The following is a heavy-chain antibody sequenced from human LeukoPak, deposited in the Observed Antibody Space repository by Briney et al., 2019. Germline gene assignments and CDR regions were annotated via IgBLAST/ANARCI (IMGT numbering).Heavy chain of an antibody. D-gene: IGHD3-22*01. Sequence: ASVKVSCKASGGTFSSYTISWVRQAPGQGLEWMGRIIPILGIANYAQKFQGRVTITADKSTSTAYMELSSLRSEDTAVYYCARQRSYYYDSGGYEAFDIWGQGTMVTVSS. CDR2: IIPILGIA. V-gene: IGHV1-69*02. J-gene: IGHJ3*02. CDR3: ARQRSYYYDSGGYEAFDI. CDR1: GGTFSSYT.